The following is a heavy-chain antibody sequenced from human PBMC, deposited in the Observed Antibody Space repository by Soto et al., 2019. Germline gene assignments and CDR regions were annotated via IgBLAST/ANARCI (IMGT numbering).Heavy chain of an antibody. Sequence: SETLSLTCTVSGGSISSGGYYWSWIRQHPGKGLEWIGYIYYSGSTYYNPSLKSRVTISVDTSKNQFSLKLSSVTAADTAVYYCARGRKNYDILTGYYYPQAFDIWGQGTMVTVSS. D-gene: IGHD3-9*01. CDR2: IYYSGST. CDR3: ARGRKNYDILTGYYYPQAFDI. CDR1: GGSISSGGYY. J-gene: IGHJ3*02. V-gene: IGHV4-31*03.